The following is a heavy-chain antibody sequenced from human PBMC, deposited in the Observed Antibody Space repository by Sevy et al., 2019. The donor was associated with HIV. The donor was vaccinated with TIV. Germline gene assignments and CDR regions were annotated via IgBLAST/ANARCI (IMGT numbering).Heavy chain of an antibody. CDR1: GYTFTGDY. D-gene: IGHD1-7*01. CDR2: VYPKSGGT. Sequence: ASVKVSCKASGYTFTGDYLHWVRQAPGQGLEWMGRVYPKSGGTNYAQKFQGRVTMTRDTSINTAYMELSRLRSDDTAVYYCVRDAGGGTTNSGMDVWGQGTTVTVSS. J-gene: IGHJ6*02. V-gene: IGHV1-2*06. CDR3: VRDAGGGTTNSGMDV.